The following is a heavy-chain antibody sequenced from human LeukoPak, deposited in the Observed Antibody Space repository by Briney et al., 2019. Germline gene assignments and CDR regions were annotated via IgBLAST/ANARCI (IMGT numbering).Heavy chain of an antibody. CDR1: GYTFSDYF. Sequence: ASVKVSCKASGYTFSDYFINWVRQAPGQGLEWMGGINPNSGGTTSAQKFQGRVTMTRDTSISTAYMELSRLSLDDTAVFYCVRSTSGWYPHFDYWGQGTLVTGSS. CDR3: VRSTSGWYPHFDY. V-gene: IGHV1-2*02. J-gene: IGHJ4*02. D-gene: IGHD6-19*01. CDR2: INPNSGGT.